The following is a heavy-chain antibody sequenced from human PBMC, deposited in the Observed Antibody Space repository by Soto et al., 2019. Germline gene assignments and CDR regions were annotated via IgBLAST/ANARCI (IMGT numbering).Heavy chain of an antibody. CDR1: GFTFSSYS. CDR3: GRDGSPGIAVAGPDAFDI. J-gene: IGHJ3*02. V-gene: IGHV3-21*01. Sequence: EVQLVESGGGLVKPGGSLRLSCAASGFTFSSYSMNWVRQAPGKGLEWVSSISSSSSYIYYADSVKGRFTISRDNAKNSVYLQMNRLRAGDTALYYCGRDGSPGIAVAGPDAFDIWGQGTMVTVSS. D-gene: IGHD6-19*01. CDR2: ISSSSSYI.